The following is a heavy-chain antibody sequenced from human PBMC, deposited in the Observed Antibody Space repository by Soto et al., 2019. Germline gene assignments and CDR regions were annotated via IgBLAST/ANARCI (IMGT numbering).Heavy chain of an antibody. CDR2: ITPVFGTA. Sequence: QVQLIQSWAEVKKPRSSVKVHCTASGGNFSNSAISWVRQAPGQGLDWMGGITPVFGTADYAQKFRGRVTITADESTSTADMELNSLRSEDTAGYYCARSEMAAVVYFVYWGQGTLVTVSS. D-gene: IGHD6-19*01. CDR3: ARSEMAAVVYFVY. J-gene: IGHJ4*02. CDR1: GGNFSNSA. V-gene: IGHV1-69*01.